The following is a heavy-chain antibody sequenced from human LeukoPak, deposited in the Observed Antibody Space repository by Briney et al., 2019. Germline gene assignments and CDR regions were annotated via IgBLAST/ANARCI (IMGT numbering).Heavy chain of an antibody. Sequence: SVTVSCKASGGTFSSYAISWVRQATGQGLEWMGGLIPIFGTANYAQKFQGRVTITTDESTSTAYMELSSLTSEGPAVYYCASNPDYDSSGSPVDYGGQGTLVTVSS. CDR1: GGTFSSYA. CDR3: ASNPDYDSSGSPVDY. V-gene: IGHV1-69*05. D-gene: IGHD3-22*01. J-gene: IGHJ4*02. CDR2: LIPIFGTA.